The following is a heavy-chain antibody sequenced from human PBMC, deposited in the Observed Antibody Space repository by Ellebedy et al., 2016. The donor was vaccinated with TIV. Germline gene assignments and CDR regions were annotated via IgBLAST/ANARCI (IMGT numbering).Heavy chain of an antibody. CDR2: INQDGKKT. CDR1: GFTFNSYW. J-gene: IGHJ6*02. D-gene: IGHD3-22*01. V-gene: IGHV3-7*03. CDR3: AREGAYGDYSPGYYGMDV. Sequence: GGSLRLSCAASGFTFNSYWMSRVRQAPGKGLEWVANINQDGKKTYYVDSVEGRFTISRDNAKNSLYLQMNSLRVEDRAVYHCAREGAYGDYSPGYYGMDVWGQGTTVTVSS.